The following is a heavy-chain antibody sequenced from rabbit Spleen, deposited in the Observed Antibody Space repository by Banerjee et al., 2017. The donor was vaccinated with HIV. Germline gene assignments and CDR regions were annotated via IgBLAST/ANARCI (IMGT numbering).Heavy chain of an antibody. D-gene: IGHD1-1*01. CDR1: TFSFGDRDV. Sequence: QEQLVKSGGGLVQPEGSLTLTCKASTFSFGDRDVMCWVRQAPGKGLEWIACINTSTGSPVYAPWARGRFTISKTSNTADLKMSSLTSADTATYFCARDSGSGHYIDVIFNLWGPGTLVTV. CDR3: ARDSGSGHYIDVIFNL. CDR2: INTSTGSP. V-gene: IGHV1S45*01. J-gene: IGHJ4*01.